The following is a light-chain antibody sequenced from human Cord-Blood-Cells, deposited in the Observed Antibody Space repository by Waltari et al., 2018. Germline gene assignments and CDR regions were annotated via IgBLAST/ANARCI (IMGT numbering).Light chain of an antibody. Sequence: DVVMTQSPLSLPVTLGQPASISCRSSQILVYSDGNTYLTWFQQRPGQSPRRLIYKVSNRDAGVPDRFSGSGSGTDFTLKISRVEAEDVGVYYCMQGTYWPPFGQGTKVEIK. CDR2: KVS. CDR3: MQGTYWPP. CDR1: QILVYSDGNTY. J-gene: IGKJ1*01. V-gene: IGKV2-30*01.